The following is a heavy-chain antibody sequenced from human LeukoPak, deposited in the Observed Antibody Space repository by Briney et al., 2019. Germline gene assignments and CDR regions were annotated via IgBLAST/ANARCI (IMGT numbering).Heavy chain of an antibody. V-gene: IGHV4-59*01. J-gene: IGHJ4*02. CDR3: ARTGTTFFDY. CDR1: GDSMSHYY. CDR2: IHYLGST. Sequence: PSETLSLICSVSGDSMSHYYWSWIRQPPGKGLEWIGYIHYLGSTKYNPSLKSRLTISVDTSKSHFSLRLTSVTAADTAIYYCARTGTTFFDYWGQGSLVTVSS. D-gene: IGHD1-7*01.